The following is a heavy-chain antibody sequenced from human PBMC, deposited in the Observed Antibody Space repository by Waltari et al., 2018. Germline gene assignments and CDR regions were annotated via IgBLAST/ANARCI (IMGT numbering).Heavy chain of an antibody. CDR1: GYTFTGYY. CDR3: ARGGDYGDYARKDY. V-gene: IGHV1-2*06. J-gene: IGHJ4*02. D-gene: IGHD4-17*01. Sequence: QVQLVQSGAEVKKPGASVKVSCKASGYTFTGYYMHWVRQAPGQGLEWMGRIKPNRGGTNYAQKFQGRVTMTRDTSISTAYMELSRLRSDDTAVYYCARGGDYGDYARKDYWGQGTLVTVSS. CDR2: IKPNRGGT.